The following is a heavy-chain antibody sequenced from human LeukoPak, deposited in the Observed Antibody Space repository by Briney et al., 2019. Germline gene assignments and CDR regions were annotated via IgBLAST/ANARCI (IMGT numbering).Heavy chain of an antibody. CDR1: GLTFSSSS. CDR2: ISSSSNYM. J-gene: IGHJ4*02. D-gene: IGHD3-22*01. Sequence: PGGSLRLSCAASGLTFSSSSMNWVRQAPGKGLEWVSSISSSSNYMYYTDSVKGRFTIFRDNAENSLYLQMNSLRIEDTAVYYCARGLISSGYSPYCDYWGQGTLVTVSS. CDR3: ARGLISSGYSPYCDY. V-gene: IGHV3-21*01.